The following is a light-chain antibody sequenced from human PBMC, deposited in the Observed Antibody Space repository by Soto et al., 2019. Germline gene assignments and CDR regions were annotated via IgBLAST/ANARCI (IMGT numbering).Light chain of an antibody. V-gene: IGKV1-27*01. CDR1: QGISSH. Sequence: DIQMTQSPASLSASVGDRVTITCRASQGISSHLAWYQQKPGKVPKLLIYAASTLQSGVPSRFSGSGSGTDFTLTISSLQPEDVATYYCQKYKSAPYIFGQGTKVDIK. CDR3: QKYKSAPYI. J-gene: IGKJ2*01. CDR2: AAS.